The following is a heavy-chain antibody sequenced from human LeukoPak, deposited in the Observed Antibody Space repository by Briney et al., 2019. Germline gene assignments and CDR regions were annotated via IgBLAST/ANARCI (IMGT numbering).Heavy chain of an antibody. D-gene: IGHD2-15*01. CDR2: IYYSGST. V-gene: IGHV4-31*03. CDR1: GGSISSGGYS. Sequence: SETLSLTCTVSGGSISSGGYSWSWIRQHPGKGLEWIGYIYYSGSTYYNPSLKSRVTISVDTSKNQFSLKLSSVTAADTAVYYCAREVAGYCSGGSCYASYYYGMDVWGQGTTVTVSS. CDR3: AREVAGYCSGGSCYASYYYGMDV. J-gene: IGHJ6*02.